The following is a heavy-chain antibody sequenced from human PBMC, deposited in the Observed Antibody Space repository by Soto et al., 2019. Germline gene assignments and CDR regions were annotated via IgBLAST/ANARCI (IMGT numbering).Heavy chain of an antibody. Sequence: RASVKVSCKASGGTFSSYAISWVRQAPGQGLEWMGGIIPIFGTANYAQKFQGRVTITADESTSTAYMELSSLRSEDTAAYYCARDSTPKYQLLGSRLYNWFDPWGQGTLVTVSS. D-gene: IGHD2-2*01. CDR2: IIPIFGTA. CDR3: ARDSTPKYQLLGSRLYNWFDP. V-gene: IGHV1-69*13. CDR1: GGTFSSYA. J-gene: IGHJ5*02.